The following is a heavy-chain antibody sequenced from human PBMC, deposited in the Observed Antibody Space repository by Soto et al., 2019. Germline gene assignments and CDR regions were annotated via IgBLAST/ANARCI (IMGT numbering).Heavy chain of an antibody. Sequence: SETLSLTCTVSGGSISTTTYYWGWIRQPPGKELEWIGSIYRTGSTYYNPSLKSRVTISVDTSKNQFSLKLSSVTAADTAVYYCARGLRYFVWLSWGQGTLVTVSS. CDR2: IYRTGST. CDR3: ARGLRYFVWLS. J-gene: IGHJ5*02. D-gene: IGHD3-9*01. CDR1: GGSISTTTYY. V-gene: IGHV4-39*07.